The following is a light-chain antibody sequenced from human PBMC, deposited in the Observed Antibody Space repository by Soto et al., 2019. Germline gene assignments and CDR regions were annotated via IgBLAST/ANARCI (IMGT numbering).Light chain of an antibody. J-gene: IGKJ1*01. CDR1: QSSSSW. CDR3: QHYNIYSEA. CDR2: KAS. V-gene: IGKV1-5*03. Sequence: EIQMSQSPSTLSGSVGDRVTITCRASQSSSSWLAWYQQKPGKAPKLLIYKASTLKSGVPSRFSGSGSGTEFTLTISSLQPDDFAPYYCQHYNIYSEAFGQGTKVDI.